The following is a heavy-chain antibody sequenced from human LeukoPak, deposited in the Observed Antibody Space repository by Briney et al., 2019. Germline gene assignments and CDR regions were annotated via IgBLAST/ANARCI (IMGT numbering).Heavy chain of an antibody. CDR1: GFSLSSNF. V-gene: IGHV3-53*01. Sequence: GGSLRLSCAASGFSLSSNFMSWVRQAPGKGLEWVSVIYSGGTTYYADSVRGRFTISRDNSKNTLSLQMNNLRAEDTAVYYCARDGYGNNYMDVWGKGTTVTVSS. CDR2: IYSGGTT. D-gene: IGHD5-12*01. CDR3: ARDGYGNNYMDV. J-gene: IGHJ6*03.